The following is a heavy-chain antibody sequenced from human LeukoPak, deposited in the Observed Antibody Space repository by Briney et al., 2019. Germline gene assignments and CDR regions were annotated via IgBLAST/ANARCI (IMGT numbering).Heavy chain of an antibody. Sequence: GGSLRLSCAASGFTVSSNYMSWVRQAPGKGLEWVSVIYSGGSTYYADSVKGRFTISRDNAKNSLYLQMNSLRDEDTAVYYCARVSQSYSSGWDYWGQGTLVTVSS. CDR3: ARVSQSYSSGWDY. J-gene: IGHJ4*02. V-gene: IGHV3-53*01. CDR2: IYSGGST. CDR1: GFTVSSNY. D-gene: IGHD6-19*01.